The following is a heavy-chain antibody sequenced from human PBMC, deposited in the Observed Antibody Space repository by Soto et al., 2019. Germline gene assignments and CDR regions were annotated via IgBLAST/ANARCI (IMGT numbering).Heavy chain of an antibody. V-gene: IGHV3-33*01. J-gene: IGHJ4*02. CDR3: ARTNGSYYYDSSGYTFNY. CDR1: GFTFSSYG. D-gene: IGHD3-22*01. Sequence: ESGGGVVQPGRSLRLSCAASGFTFSSYGMHWVRQAPGKGLEWVAVIWYDGSNKYYADSVKGRFTISRDNSKNTLYLQMTSLRAEDTAVYYCARTNGSYYYDSSGYTFNYWGQGTLVTVSS. CDR2: IWYDGSNK.